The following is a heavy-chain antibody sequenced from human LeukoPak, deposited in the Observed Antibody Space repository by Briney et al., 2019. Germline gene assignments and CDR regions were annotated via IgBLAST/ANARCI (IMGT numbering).Heavy chain of an antibody. CDR2: MTPNDGKT. J-gene: IGHJ5*02. V-gene: IGHV1-8*02. D-gene: IGHD3-9*01. CDR1: GYTFTGYY. Sequence: ASVKVSCKASGYTFTGYYMHWVRRATGQGLEWMGWMTPNDGKTGYAQKFQGRVTMTGDTSVSTAYMELSSLISEDTAVYYCARDDVLTPFDPWGQGTLVTVSS. CDR3: ARDDVLTPFDP.